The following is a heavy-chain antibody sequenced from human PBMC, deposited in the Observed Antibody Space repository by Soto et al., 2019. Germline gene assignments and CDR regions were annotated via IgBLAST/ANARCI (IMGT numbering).Heavy chain of an antibody. CDR2: ISYDGSNK. CDR1: GFTFSSYG. V-gene: IGHV3-30*18. Sequence: QVQLVESGGGVVQPGRSLRLSCAASGFTFSSYGMHWVRQAPGKGLEWGAVISYDGSNKYYADSVKGRFTISRDNSKNTLYLQMNSLRAEDTAVYYCAKDLEGYSSSSFDYWGQGTLVTVSS. CDR3: AKDLEGYSSSSFDY. D-gene: IGHD6-6*01. J-gene: IGHJ4*02.